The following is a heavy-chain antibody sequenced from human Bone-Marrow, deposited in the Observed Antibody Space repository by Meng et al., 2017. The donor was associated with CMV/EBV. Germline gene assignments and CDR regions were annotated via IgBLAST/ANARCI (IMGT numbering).Heavy chain of an antibody. D-gene: IGHD3-3*01. CDR1: GYTFTSYD. J-gene: IGHJ5*02. Sequence: ASVQVSCKASGYTFTSYDINGVRQATGQGLEWMGWMNPNSGNTGYAQKFQGRVTITRNTSISTAYMELGSLRSEDTAVYYCAGGGRRFWSGYYNRGGLSFWFDPWGQGTLVTVSS. CDR2: MNPNSGNT. CDR3: AGGGRRFWSGYYNRGGLSFWFDP. V-gene: IGHV1-8*03.